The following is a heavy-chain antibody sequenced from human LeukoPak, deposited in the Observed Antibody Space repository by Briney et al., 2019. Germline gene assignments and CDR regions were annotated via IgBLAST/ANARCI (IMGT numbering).Heavy chain of an antibody. D-gene: IGHD3-22*01. CDR1: GFTVSSNY. J-gene: IGHJ4*02. Sequence: RGSLRLSCAASGFTVSSNYMSWVRQAPGKGLEWVSVIYSGGSTYYADSVKGRFTISRDNSKNTLYLQMNSLRAEDTAVYYCAKDRPRGYYDSSGYPYYWGQGTLVTVSS. CDR3: AKDRPRGYYDSSGYPYY. V-gene: IGHV3-53*01. CDR2: IYSGGST.